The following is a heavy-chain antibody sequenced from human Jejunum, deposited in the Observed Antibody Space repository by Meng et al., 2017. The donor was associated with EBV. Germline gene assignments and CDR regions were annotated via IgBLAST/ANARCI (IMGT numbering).Heavy chain of an antibody. CDR1: GFTFNSHT. Sequence: EVQRGEFGGGWVQPGGSLRLSCAASGFTFNSHTMSWVRQAPGKGLEWVSAITDSGGSTYYTDSVKGRFTISRDNSKNTLYLQMNSLRAEDTAVYYCAKLTRAWGQGTLVTVSS. J-gene: IGHJ5*02. V-gene: IGHV3-23*04. CDR2: ITDSGGST. CDR3: AKLTRA.